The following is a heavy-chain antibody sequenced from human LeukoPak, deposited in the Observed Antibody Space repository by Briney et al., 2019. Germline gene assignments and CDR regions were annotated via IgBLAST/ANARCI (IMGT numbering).Heavy chain of an antibody. CDR3: ARESGGRYSPGYDY. Sequence: SVKVSCKASGGTFSSYAISWVRQAPGQGLEWMGRIIPILGIANYAQKFQGRVTITADKSTSTAYMELSSLRSEDTAVYYCARESGGRYSPGYDYWGQGTLVTVSS. CDR1: GGTFSSYA. D-gene: IGHD1-26*01. V-gene: IGHV1-69*04. CDR2: IIPILGIA. J-gene: IGHJ4*02.